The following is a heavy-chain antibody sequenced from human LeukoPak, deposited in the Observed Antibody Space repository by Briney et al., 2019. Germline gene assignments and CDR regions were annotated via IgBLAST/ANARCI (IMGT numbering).Heavy chain of an antibody. CDR3: ARDSGTTGEVKFDP. Sequence: SQTLSLTCTVSGGSIHSYWSWIRPPAGKGLEWIGRISGSGTITYNPALQSRLTISIDTSKNQFSLKLMSVTAADTAVYYCARDSGTTGEVKFDPWGQGTLVTVSS. CDR1: GGSIHSY. D-gene: IGHD3-10*01. J-gene: IGHJ5*02. CDR2: ISGSGTI. V-gene: IGHV4-4*07.